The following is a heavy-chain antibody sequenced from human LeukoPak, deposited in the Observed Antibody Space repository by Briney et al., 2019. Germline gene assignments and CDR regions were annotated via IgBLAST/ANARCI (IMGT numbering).Heavy chain of an antibody. CDR2: ISGSGDST. CDR1: GFTFGNYA. Sequence: PGESLRLSCAASGFTFGNYAMSWVRQAPGKGLEWVSGISGSGDSTYYADSVKGRFTISRDNSKNTLYVQMNSLRAEDTAVYYCAKFHRVTTTYWGEGTPVTVSS. J-gene: IGHJ4*02. V-gene: IGHV3-23*01. D-gene: IGHD1-14*01. CDR3: AKFHRVTTTY.